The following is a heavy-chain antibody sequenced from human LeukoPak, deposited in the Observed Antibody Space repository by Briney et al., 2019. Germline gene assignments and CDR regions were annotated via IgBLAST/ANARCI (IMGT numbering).Heavy chain of an antibody. CDR1: GFTFSMSA. CDR2: ISFDGGNK. J-gene: IGHJ4*02. D-gene: IGHD6-13*01. Sequence: GGSLRLSCATSGFTFSMSAMHWVRLAPGKGLDWVAVISFDGGNKFYADSVKGRFSISRDNSKNTLYLQMNSLGLDDTAVYFCARGRGGTGAAGFDYWGQGTLVTVSS. V-gene: IGHV3-30-3*01. CDR3: ARGRGGTGAAGFDY.